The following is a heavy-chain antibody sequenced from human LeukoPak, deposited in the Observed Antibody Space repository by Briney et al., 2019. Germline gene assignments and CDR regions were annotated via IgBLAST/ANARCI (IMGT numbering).Heavy chain of an antibody. Sequence: GGSLRLSCAASGFTFSRFAMNWIRQAPGKGLEWVSGITGYGGSTDYPDSVKGRLTMSRDNSKNTLYLQMNSLRVEDTAVYYCATGLDDYVWGSYRYTNPYFANWGQGTPVTVSS. CDR1: GFTFSRFA. D-gene: IGHD3-16*02. CDR2: ITGYGGST. J-gene: IGHJ4*02. V-gene: IGHV3-23*01. CDR3: ATGLDDYVWGSYRYTNPYFAN.